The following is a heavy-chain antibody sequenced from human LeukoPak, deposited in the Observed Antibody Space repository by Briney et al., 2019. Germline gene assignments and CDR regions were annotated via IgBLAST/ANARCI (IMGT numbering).Heavy chain of an antibody. CDR1: GFTFSSYG. D-gene: IGHD6-19*01. CDR3: AKDTYTLRIAVAGTTIDY. CDR2: ISYDGSNK. Sequence: GGSLRLSCAASGFTFSSYGMHWVRQAPGKGLEWVAVISYDGSNKYYADSVKGRFTISRDNSKNTLYLQMNSLRAEDTAVYYCAKDTYTLRIAVAGTTIDYWGQGTLVTVSS. J-gene: IGHJ4*02. V-gene: IGHV3-30*18.